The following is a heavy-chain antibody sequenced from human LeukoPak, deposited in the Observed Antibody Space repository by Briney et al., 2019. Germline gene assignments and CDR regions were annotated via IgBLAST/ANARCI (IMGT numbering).Heavy chain of an antibody. CDR3: ARRKDIVVLPASWDY. CDR2: LYYSGGT. D-gene: IGHD2-2*01. J-gene: IGHJ4*02. Sequence: SETLSLTCTVSGGSISSSSYYWGWIRPPPGKGLEWIGSLYYSGGTHYNPSLKSRVTISVDTSKNQFSLKLSSVTAADTAVYYCARRKDIVVLPASWDYWGQGTLVTVSS. V-gene: IGHV4-39*01. CDR1: GGSISSSSYY.